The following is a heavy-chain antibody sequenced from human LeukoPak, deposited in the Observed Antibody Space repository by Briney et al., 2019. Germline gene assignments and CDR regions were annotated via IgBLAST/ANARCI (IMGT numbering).Heavy chain of an antibody. D-gene: IGHD6-6*01. Sequence: ASVKVSCKASGYTFTSYYMHWVRQAPGQGLEWMGIINPSGGSTSYAQKFQGRVTMTRDTSTSIVYMELSSLRSEDTAVYYCGFRAARLYYYYYYMDVWGKGTTVTVSS. CDR1: GYTFTSYY. V-gene: IGHV1-46*01. CDR3: GFRAARLYYYYYYMDV. J-gene: IGHJ6*03. CDR2: INPSGGST.